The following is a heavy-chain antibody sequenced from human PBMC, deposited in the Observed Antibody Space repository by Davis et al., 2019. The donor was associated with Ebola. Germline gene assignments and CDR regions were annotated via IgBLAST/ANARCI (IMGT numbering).Heavy chain of an antibody. Sequence: PGGSLRLSCAASGFIFSAYAMHWVRQAPGKGLEWVAVIWFDGSYKYYADSVRGRFSISRDNTKNTVHLQMNSLRPEDTAVYYCAKDFTDSYDFYYFDSWGQGTLLTVSS. V-gene: IGHV3-33*03. CDR2: IWFDGSYK. D-gene: IGHD5-18*01. J-gene: IGHJ4*02. CDR3: AKDFTDSYDFYYFDS. CDR1: GFIFSAYA.